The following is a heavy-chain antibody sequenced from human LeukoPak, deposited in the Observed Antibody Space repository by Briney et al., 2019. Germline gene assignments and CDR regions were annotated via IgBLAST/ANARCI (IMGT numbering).Heavy chain of an antibody. CDR1: GFTFSRYW. CDR3: ARVTTLTIFGVVITYYYYYYMDV. V-gene: IGHV3-7*01. J-gene: IGHJ6*03. CDR2: IKQDGSEK. D-gene: IGHD3-3*01. Sequence: GGSLRLSCAASGFTFSRYWMSWVRQAPGKGLEWVANIKQDGSEKYYVDSVKGRFTISRDNAKNSLYLQMNSLRAEDTAVYYCARVTTLTIFGVVITYYYYYYMDVWGKGTTVTVSS.